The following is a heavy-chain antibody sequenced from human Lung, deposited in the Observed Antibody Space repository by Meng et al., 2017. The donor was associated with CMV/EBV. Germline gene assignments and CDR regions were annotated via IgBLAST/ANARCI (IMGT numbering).Heavy chain of an antibody. D-gene: IGHD6-13*01. V-gene: IGHV1-18*01. CDR1: GYTSTSDG. CDR2: ISAYNGNT. CDR3: ARAPSPQQLVFDY. Sequence: VEVGKSGDEGEKPGAAVKVACKASGYTSTSDGISWVRQAPGQGLEWMGWISAYNGNTNYAQKLQGRVTMTTDTSTSRAYMELRSLRSDDTAVYYCARAPSPQQLVFDYWGQGTLVTVSS. J-gene: IGHJ4*02.